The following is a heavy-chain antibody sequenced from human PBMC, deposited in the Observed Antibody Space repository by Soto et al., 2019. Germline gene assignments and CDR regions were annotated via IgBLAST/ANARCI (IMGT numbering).Heavy chain of an antibody. D-gene: IGHD6-13*01. Sequence: SETLSLTCSVSGGSISSYYWSWIRQPPEKGLEWIGYIYYSGSTNYNPSLKSRVTISVDTSKNQFSLKLSSVTAADTAVYYCARDLYSSSWYEENWFDPWGQGTLVTVSS. CDR1: GGSISSYY. CDR2: IYYSGST. CDR3: ARDLYSSSWYEENWFDP. V-gene: IGHV4-59*01. J-gene: IGHJ5*02.